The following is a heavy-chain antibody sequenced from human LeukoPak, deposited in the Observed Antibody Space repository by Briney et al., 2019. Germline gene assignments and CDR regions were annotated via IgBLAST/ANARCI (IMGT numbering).Heavy chain of an antibody. CDR1: SYTFTDYY. CDR3: AREAGDNTYNV. J-gene: IGHJ3*01. V-gene: IGHV1-2*02. D-gene: IGHD7-27*01. CDR2: INPKSGET. Sequence: ASVKVSCKASSYTFTDYYMHWVRQAPGQGLEWMGWINPKSGETRYEQNFQGRVTMTRDTSITTAYMELSRLRSDDTAVYYCAREAGDNTYNVWGQGTMVTVSS.